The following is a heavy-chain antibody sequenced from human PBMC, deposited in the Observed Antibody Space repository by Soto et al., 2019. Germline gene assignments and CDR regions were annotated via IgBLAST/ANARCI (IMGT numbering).Heavy chain of an antibody. CDR2: IRSKANSYAT. V-gene: IGHV3-73*01. Sequence: EVQLVESGGGLVQPGGSLKLSCAASGFTFSGSAMHWVRQASGKGLEWVGRIRSKANSYATAYAASVKGRFTISRDDSKNTAYLQMNSLKTEDTAVYYCTRQDTVLVPAALDYYYYGMDVWGQGTTVTVSS. CDR3: TRQDTVLVPAALDYYYYGMDV. CDR1: GFTFSGSA. D-gene: IGHD2-2*01. J-gene: IGHJ6*02.